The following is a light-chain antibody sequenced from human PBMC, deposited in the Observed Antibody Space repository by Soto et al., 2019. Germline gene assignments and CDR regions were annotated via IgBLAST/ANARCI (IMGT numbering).Light chain of an antibody. CDR3: SSYTSSRTYV. CDR1: SSDVGAYSY. J-gene: IGLJ1*01. V-gene: IGLV2-14*01. CDR2: DVS. Sequence: QSVQTQPASVSGSPGQSITISCTGTSSDVGAYSYVSWYQQHPGKAPKLIIYDVSDRPSGISNRFSGSKSDNTASLTISGLQAEDEAEYYCSSYTSSRTYVFGTGTKVTXL.